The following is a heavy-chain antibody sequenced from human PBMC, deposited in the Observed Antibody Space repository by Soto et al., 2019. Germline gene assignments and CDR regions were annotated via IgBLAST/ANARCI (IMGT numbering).Heavy chain of an antibody. V-gene: IGHV1-3*01. CDR3: ARQPGYSSSWYNWFDP. D-gene: IGHD6-13*01. CDR2: INAGNGNT. Sequence: GASVKVSCKASGYTFTSYAMHWVRQAPGQRLEWMGWINAGNGNTKYSQKFQGRVTITRDTSASTAYMELSSLRSEDTAVYYCARQPGYSSSWYNWFDPWGQGTLVTVPS. CDR1: GYTFTSYA. J-gene: IGHJ5*02.